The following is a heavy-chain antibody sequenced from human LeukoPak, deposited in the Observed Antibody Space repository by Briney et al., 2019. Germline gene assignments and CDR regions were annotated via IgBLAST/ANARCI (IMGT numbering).Heavy chain of an antibody. D-gene: IGHD6-13*01. CDR2: IYTGGST. CDR3: ARSPAAGSAAAFDY. CDR1: GFTVSSNF. J-gene: IGHJ4*02. Sequence: GGSLRLSCAASGFTVSSNFMNWVRQAPGKGLEWVSVIYTGGSTYYADSVKGRFTISRDNSKNTLYLQMNSLRAKDTAVYYCARSPAAGSAAAFDYWGQGTLVTVSS. V-gene: IGHV3-53*01.